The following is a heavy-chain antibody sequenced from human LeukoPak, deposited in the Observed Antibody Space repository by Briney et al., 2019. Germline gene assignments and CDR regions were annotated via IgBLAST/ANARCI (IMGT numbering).Heavy chain of an antibody. D-gene: IGHD6-13*01. Sequence: PSETLSLTCTVSGGSVSSYYWSWIRQPPGKGLEWIGYIYYSGSTNYNPSLKSRVTISVDTSKNQFSLKLSSVTAADTAVYYCAKDQAAGTLDYWGQGTLVTV. J-gene: IGHJ4*02. CDR2: IYYSGST. V-gene: IGHV4-59*02. CDR3: AKDQAAGTLDY. CDR1: GGSVSSYY.